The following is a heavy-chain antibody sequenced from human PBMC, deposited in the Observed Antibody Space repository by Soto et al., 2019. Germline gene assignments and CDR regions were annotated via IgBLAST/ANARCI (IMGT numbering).Heavy chain of an antibody. J-gene: IGHJ6*03. V-gene: IGHV1-2*04. CDR2: INPNGGVT. CDR3: ARESGGATATLDYYLFYMDV. D-gene: IGHD5-12*01. CDR1: GDSFNDYY. Sequence: QVQLVQSGAEVRKPGASVTVSCRSSGDSFNDYYIHWVRQAPGQGFEWMGWINPNGGVTKYAQKFQGWVSMTRDTSIRTVYMQLSRLRSDDTAVYYCARESGGATATLDYYLFYMDVWGTGTTVTVSS.